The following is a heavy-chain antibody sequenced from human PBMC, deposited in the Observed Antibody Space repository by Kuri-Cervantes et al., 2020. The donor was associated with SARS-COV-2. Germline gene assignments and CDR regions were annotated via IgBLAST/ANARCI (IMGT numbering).Heavy chain of an antibody. J-gene: IGHJ1*01. CDR3: ASQVVPAAIAVEYFQH. V-gene: IGHV4-34*01. CDR2: IYHSGST. CDR1: GGSFSGYY. D-gene: IGHD2-2*02. Sequence: GSLRLSCAVYGGSFSGYYWSWIRQPPGKGLEWIGSIYHSGSTYYNPSLKSRVTISVDTSKNQFSLKLSSVTAADTAVYYCASQVVPAAIAVEYFQHWGQGTLVTVSS.